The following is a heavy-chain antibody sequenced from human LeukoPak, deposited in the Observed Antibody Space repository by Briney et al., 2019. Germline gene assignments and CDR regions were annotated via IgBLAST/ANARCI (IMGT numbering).Heavy chain of an antibody. J-gene: IGHJ4*02. V-gene: IGHV3-53*01. CDR3: ASTGSGYGERHFDC. CDR1: GFDVSGNY. D-gene: IGHD3-22*01. CDR2: IYTGGDT. Sequence: GGSVRLSCAASGFDVSGNYMSWVRQAPGKGLEWVSVIYTGGDTYYADSVKGRFTISRDNSKNTLYLQMNSLRVEDTAVYYCASTGSGYGERHFDCWGQGNLDPVSS.